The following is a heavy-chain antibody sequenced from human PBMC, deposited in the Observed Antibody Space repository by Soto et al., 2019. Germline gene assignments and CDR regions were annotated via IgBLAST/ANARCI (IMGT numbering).Heavy chain of an antibody. CDR2: ITSRGTDI. J-gene: IGHJ4*02. V-gene: IGHV3-9*01. CDR3: AKSMASNHVGGLPDY. D-gene: IGHD3-16*01. CDR1: RFFFGDYA. Sequence: PGGSLRLSCAASRFFFGDYAFHWVRQAPGKGLEWVAGITSRGTDIAYADSVKGRFIISRDNAMNVLHLHMNSLRPEDTAVYYCAKSMASNHVGGLPDYWGQGTQVTVSS.